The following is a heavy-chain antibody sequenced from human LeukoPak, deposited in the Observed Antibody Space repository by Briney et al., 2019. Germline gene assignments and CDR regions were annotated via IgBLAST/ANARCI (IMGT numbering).Heavy chain of an antibody. Sequence: ASVKVPCKASGYTFTSYGISWVRQAPGQGLEWMGWISGYNGNTHYAQNLQGRVTMTTDTSTSTAYMELRSLRSDDTAVYYCARGPYCSGGTCYSQYFDYWGQGTLVTVSS. V-gene: IGHV1-18*01. CDR3: ARGPYCSGGTCYSQYFDY. D-gene: IGHD2-15*01. CDR1: GYTFTSYG. CDR2: ISGYNGNT. J-gene: IGHJ4*02.